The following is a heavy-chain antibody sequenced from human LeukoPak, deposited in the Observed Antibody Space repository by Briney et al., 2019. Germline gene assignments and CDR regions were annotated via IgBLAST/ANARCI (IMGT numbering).Heavy chain of an antibody. CDR1: GFTFSSYA. CDR3: ARSSSGYGGFIDY. Sequence: GGSLSLSCAASGFTFSSYAMHWVRQAPGKGLEYVSAISSNGGSTYYADSVKGRFTISRDNSKNTLYLQMGSLRAEDMAVYYCARSSSGYGGFIDYWGQGTLVTVSS. J-gene: IGHJ4*02. D-gene: IGHD5-12*01. V-gene: IGHV3-64*02. CDR2: ISSNGGST.